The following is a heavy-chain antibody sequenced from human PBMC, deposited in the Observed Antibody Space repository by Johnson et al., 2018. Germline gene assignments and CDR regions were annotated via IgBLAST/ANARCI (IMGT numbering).Heavy chain of an antibody. J-gene: IGHJ6*02. V-gene: IGHV3-30*03. Sequence: QVQLVQSGGGVVQPGRSXRLSCAASGFTFSSYGMHWVRQAPGKGLAWVVVISYDGSNKYYADSVKGRFTITRDNSKNPLSLQMNSLRAEDTALYYCARTKTFPYYDGMDVWGQGTTVTVSS. CDR1: GFTFSSYG. CDR2: ISYDGSNK. CDR3: ARTKTFPYYDGMDV.